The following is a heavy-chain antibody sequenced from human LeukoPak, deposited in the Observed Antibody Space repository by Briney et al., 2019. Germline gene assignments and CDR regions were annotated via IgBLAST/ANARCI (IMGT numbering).Heavy chain of an antibody. D-gene: IGHD5-12*01. CDR1: GGSISSSNW. CDR3: ARDFSSVDIVAFVAFDI. Sequence: PSETLSLTCTVSGGSISSSNWWSWVRQPPGKGLEWIGEIYHSGSTNYNPSLKSRVTISVDKSKNQFSLKLSSVTAADTAVYYCARDFSSVDIVAFVAFDIWGQGTMVTVSS. V-gene: IGHV4-4*02. CDR2: IYHSGST. J-gene: IGHJ3*02.